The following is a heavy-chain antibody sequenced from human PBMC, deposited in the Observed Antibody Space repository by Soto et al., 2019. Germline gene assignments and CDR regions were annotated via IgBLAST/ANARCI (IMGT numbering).Heavy chain of an antibody. J-gene: IGHJ4*02. V-gene: IGHV3-23*01. CDR1: GFTFSSYA. Sequence: EVQLLESGGGLVQPGGSLRLSCAASGFTFSSYAMSWVRQAPGKGLEWVSGISGSGVSTYYADSVKGRFTISRANSKSTLYRQMNSLRAEDTAVYYCAKDRERIATRSIDYWGQGTLVTVSS. CDR3: AKDRERIATRSIDY. CDR2: ISGSGVST. D-gene: IGHD6-6*01.